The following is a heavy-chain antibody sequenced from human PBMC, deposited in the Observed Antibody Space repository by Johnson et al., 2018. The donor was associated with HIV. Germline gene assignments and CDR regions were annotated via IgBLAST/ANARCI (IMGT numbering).Heavy chain of an antibody. D-gene: IGHD3-16*01. CDR1: GFTFTNYW. CDR2: VNNDGGDT. Sequence: VQLVESGGGVVQPGRSLRLSCAASGFTFTNYWMHWVRQAPGKGLVWVLRVNNDGGDTIYADSVKGRFTISRDNAKNTLFLQMNSLRAEDTAMYFCARGRGALDIWGQGTKVTVSS. V-gene: IGHV3-74*02. J-gene: IGHJ3*02. CDR3: ARGRGALDI.